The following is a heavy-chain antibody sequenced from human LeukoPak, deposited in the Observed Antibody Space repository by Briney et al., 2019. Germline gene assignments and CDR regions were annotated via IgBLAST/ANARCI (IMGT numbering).Heavy chain of an antibody. J-gene: IGHJ4*02. CDR1: DDSISEYF. CDR2: FFTGGSA. D-gene: IGHD3-10*01. CDR3: TRGSMVRGVIIDY. V-gene: IGHV4-4*07. Sequence: SETLSLTCSVSDDSISEYFWTWTRQPAGKGLEWIGRFFTGGSATYNPSLKSRVSMSVDTSKKQLSLKLTSVTAADTAVYYCTRGSMVRGVIIDYWGQGTLVTVSS.